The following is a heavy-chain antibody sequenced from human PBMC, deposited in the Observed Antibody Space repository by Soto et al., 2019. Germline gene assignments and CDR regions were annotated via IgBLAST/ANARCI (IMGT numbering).Heavy chain of an antibody. J-gene: IGHJ4*02. V-gene: IGHV1-18*04. CDR1: GYTFTSYG. D-gene: IGHD6-13*01. Sequence: ASVEVSCKGSGYTFTSYGISWVRQAPGQGIEWMGWISAYNGNTNYAQKLQGRVTMTTDTSTSTAYMELRSLRSDDTAVYYCARSSSGRIAAAGAWYFDCWGQGTLVTVSS. CDR3: ARSSSGRIAAAGAWYFDC. CDR2: ISAYNGNT.